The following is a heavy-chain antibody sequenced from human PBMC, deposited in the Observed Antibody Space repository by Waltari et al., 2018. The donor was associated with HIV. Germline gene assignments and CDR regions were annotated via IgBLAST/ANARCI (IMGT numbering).Heavy chain of an antibody. Sequence: EVQLVESGGGLVQPGGSLRLSCAASGCTFISSWMSWVRQAPGKGLEWVANIRPDGNDKYYVDSVKGRFTISRDNVKNSLYLQMNTLRAEDTAVYYCARGGGAAAGTVDYWGQGTLVTVSS. V-gene: IGHV3-7*01. CDR3: ARGGGAAAGTVDY. J-gene: IGHJ4*02. CDR1: GCTFISSW. CDR2: IRPDGNDK. D-gene: IGHD6-13*01.